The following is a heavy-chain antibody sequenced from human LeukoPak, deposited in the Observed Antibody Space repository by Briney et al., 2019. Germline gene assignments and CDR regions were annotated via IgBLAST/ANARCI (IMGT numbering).Heavy chain of an antibody. V-gene: IGHV3-64*02. CDR1: GFTFTNYA. Sequence: GGSLRLSCAASGFTFTNYAMHWVRQTPGKGLEYVSAISYNGGSTYYADSVKGRFTISRDNSKNTLYLQMGSLRAEDMAVYYCARDYGSSPDYYYYMDVWGKGTTVTISS. J-gene: IGHJ6*03. D-gene: IGHD6-13*01. CDR3: ARDYGSSPDYYYYMDV. CDR2: ISYNGGST.